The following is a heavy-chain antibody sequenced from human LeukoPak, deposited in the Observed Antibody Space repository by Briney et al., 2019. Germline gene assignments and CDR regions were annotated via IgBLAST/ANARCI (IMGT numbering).Heavy chain of an antibody. CDR1: GFTFSNYG. Sequence: GGSLRLSCAASGFTFSNYGMHWVRQAPGKGLEWVSFIRYDGSNKYYADSVKGRFTISRDNYKNTLYLQMTGLRAEDTAVYYCVNPVHRRTLSKAFDIWGQGTMVTVSS. J-gene: IGHJ3*02. D-gene: IGHD5/OR15-5a*01. V-gene: IGHV3-30*02. CDR3: VNPVHRRTLSKAFDI. CDR2: IRYDGSNK.